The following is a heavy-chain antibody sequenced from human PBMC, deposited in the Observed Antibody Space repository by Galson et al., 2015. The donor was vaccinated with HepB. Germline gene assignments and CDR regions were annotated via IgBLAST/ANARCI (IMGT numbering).Heavy chain of an antibody. CDR1: GFTFSSYA. CDR3: ARASPQYCSGGSCYYYGMDV. J-gene: IGHJ6*02. Sequence: SLRLSCAASGFTFSSYAMHWVRQAPGKGLEWVAVISYDGSNKYYADSVKGRFTISRDNSKNTLYLQMNSLRAEDTAVYYCARASPQYCSGGSCYYYGMDVWGQGTTVTVSS. CDR2: ISYDGSNK. V-gene: IGHV3-30-3*01. D-gene: IGHD2-15*01.